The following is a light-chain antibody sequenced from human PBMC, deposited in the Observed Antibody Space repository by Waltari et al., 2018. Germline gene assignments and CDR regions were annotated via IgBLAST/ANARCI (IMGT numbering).Light chain of an antibody. CDR3: LQDYNYPPT. J-gene: IGKJ1*01. CDR1: QGIRND. CDR2: AAS. V-gene: IGKV1-6*01. Sequence: AIQMTQSPSSLSAPVGDRVTITCRASQGIRNDLGWYQQKPGKAPKLLIYAASSLQSGVPPRFSGSGSGTDFTLTISSLQPEDFATYYCLQDYNYPPTFGQGTKVEIK.